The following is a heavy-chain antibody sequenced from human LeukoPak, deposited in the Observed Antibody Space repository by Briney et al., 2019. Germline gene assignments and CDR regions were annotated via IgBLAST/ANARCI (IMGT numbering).Heavy chain of an antibody. V-gene: IGHV3-23*01. CDR3: AREPNEPYYYGMDV. J-gene: IGHJ6*02. Sequence: SGGSLRLSCAASGFTFSSYAMSWVRQAPGKGLEWVSAISGSGGSTYYADSVKGRFTISRDNSKNTLYLQMNSLRAEDTAVYYCAREPNEPYYYGMDVWGQGTTVTVSS. CDR1: GFTFSSYA. CDR2: ISGSGGST.